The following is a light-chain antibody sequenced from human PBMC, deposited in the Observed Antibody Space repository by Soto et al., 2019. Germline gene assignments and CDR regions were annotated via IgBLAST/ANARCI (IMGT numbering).Light chain of an antibody. Sequence: DFQVAQSPSSLSASVGDRVTITCRASQSIRKSLNWYQQKPGKAPELLIYAASTLQSGVPSRFSGSGSGTDFTLTISSLQPEDSASYYCQQSYSGLVAFGQGTKVDIK. V-gene: IGKV1-39*01. J-gene: IGKJ1*01. CDR3: QQSYSGLVA. CDR1: QSIRKS. CDR2: AAS.